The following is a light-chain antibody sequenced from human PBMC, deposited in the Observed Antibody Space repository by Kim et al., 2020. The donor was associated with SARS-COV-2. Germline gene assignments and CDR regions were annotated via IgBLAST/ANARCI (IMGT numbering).Light chain of an antibody. V-gene: IGLV1-40*01. J-gene: IGLJ1*01. CDR2: GNS. CDR3: QSYDSSLSGSYV. CDR1: GSNIGAGYD. Sequence: VTITWPGSGSNIGAGYDVHWYQQLPGTAPKLLIYGNSNRPSGVPDRFSGSKSGTSASLAITGLQAEDEADYYCQSYDSSLSGSYVFGTGTKVTVL.